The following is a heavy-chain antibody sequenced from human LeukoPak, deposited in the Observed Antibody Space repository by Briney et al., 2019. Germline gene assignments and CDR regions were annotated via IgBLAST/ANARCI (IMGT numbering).Heavy chain of an antibody. CDR1: GFTFSSYA. CDR2: ISGSGGST. D-gene: IGHD3-22*01. Sequence: PGGSLRLSCAASGFTFSSYAMSWVRQAPGKGLEWVSAISGSGGSTYYADSVKGRFTISRDNSKNTLYLQMNSLRAEDTAVYYCAKDHSDYDSNAGSDYWGQGTLVTVSS. J-gene: IGHJ4*02. CDR3: AKDHSDYDSNAGSDY. V-gene: IGHV3-23*01.